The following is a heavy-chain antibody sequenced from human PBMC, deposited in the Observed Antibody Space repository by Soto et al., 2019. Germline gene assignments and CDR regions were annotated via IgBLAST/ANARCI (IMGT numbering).Heavy chain of an antibody. Sequence: QVQLVESGGGVVQPGRSLRLSCAASGFTFSTFAMHWVRQAPGKGLEWVAIISYDGTYKYYADSLKGRFTISRDNSKNTLFLQMNSLRAEDTAVYYCARGSDGIYAGYCYGMDVWGQGTTVTVSS. CDR2: ISYDGTYK. CDR3: ARGSDGIYAGYCYGMDV. V-gene: IGHV3-30-3*01. J-gene: IGHJ6*02. CDR1: GFTFSTFA. D-gene: IGHD2-8*01.